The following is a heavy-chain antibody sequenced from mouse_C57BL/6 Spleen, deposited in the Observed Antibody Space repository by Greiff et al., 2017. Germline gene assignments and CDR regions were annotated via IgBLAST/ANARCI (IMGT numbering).Heavy chain of an antibody. CDR2: IDPNSGGT. V-gene: IGHV1-72*01. D-gene: IGHD1-1*01. Sequence: QVQLQQPGAELVKPGASVKLSCKASGYTFTSYWMHWVKQRPGRGLEWIGRIDPNSGGTKYNEKFKSKATLTVDKPSSTAYMQLSSLTSEDSAVYYCALYYYGSSYYAMDYWGQGTSVTVSS. CDR3: ALYYYGSSYYAMDY. J-gene: IGHJ4*01. CDR1: GYTFTSYW.